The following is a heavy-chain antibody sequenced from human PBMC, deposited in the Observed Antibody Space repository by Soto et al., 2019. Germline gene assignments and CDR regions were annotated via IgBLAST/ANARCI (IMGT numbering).Heavy chain of an antibody. CDR2: INPNSGGA. CDR3: ARSSTYNFDSSGYYVY. D-gene: IGHD3-22*01. V-gene: IGHV1-2*02. Sequence: GPSVNVSCKASGYTFTGYYMHWMRQAPGQGLEWMGLINPNSGGANYAQSFQGRVTLTRDASINTAYMDLTRLTSGDAAVSYCARSSTYNFDSSGYYVYWGQGTLVTVS. J-gene: IGHJ4*02. CDR1: GYTFTGYY.